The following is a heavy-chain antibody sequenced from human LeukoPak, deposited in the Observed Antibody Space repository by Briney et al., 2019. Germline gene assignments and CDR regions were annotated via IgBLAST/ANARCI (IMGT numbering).Heavy chain of an antibody. J-gene: IGHJ6*02. D-gene: IGHD3-22*01. Sequence: GGSLRLSCAASGFTFSSYRMNWVRQAPGKGLEWVSSISSSSSYIYYADSVKGRFTISRDNAKNSLYLQMNSLRAEDTAVYYCARADSLYYYYGMDVWGQGTTVTVSS. CDR1: GFTFSSYR. CDR3: ARADSLYYYYGMDV. V-gene: IGHV3-21*01. CDR2: ISSSSSYI.